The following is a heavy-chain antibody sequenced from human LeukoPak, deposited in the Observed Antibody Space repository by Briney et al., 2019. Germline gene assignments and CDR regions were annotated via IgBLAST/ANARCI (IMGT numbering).Heavy chain of an antibody. Sequence: ASVKVSCKASGYTFTGYYMHWVRQAPGQGLEWMGRINPNSGGTNYAQKFQGRVTTTRDTSISTAYMELSRLRSDDTAVYYCARDGLYCSSTSCYLYYFDYWGQGTLVTVSS. CDR1: GYTFTGYY. CDR3: ARDGLYCSSTSCYLYYFDY. V-gene: IGHV1-2*06. CDR2: INPNSGGT. D-gene: IGHD2-2*01. J-gene: IGHJ4*02.